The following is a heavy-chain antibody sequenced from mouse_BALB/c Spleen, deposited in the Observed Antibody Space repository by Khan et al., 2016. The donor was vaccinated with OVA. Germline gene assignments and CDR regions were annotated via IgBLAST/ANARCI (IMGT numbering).Heavy chain of an antibody. CDR2: INPSNGGT. CDR1: GYTFTSYY. V-gene: IGHV1S81*02. D-gene: IGHD1-1*01. Sequence: QVQLKQSGAELVKPGASVKLSCKASGYTFTSYYMYWVKQRPGQGLEWIGEINPSNGGTNVNEKFKSKATLTVDKSSSTAYMEVSSLTSEDSAVCYCTRGGYGSPFAYWGQGTLVTVSA. CDR3: TRGGYGSPFAY. J-gene: IGHJ3*01.